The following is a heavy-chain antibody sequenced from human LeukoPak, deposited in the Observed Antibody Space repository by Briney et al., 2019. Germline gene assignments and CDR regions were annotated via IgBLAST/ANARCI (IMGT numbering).Heavy chain of an antibody. J-gene: IGHJ3*02. Sequence: SETLSLTCTVSGGSISSGSYYWSWIRQPAGKGLEWIGRIYTSGSTNYNPSHKSRVTISVDTSKNQFSLKLSSVTAADTAVYYCAGRWQPAIGAFDIWGQGTMVTVSS. D-gene: IGHD4-23*01. CDR1: GGSISSGSYY. CDR3: AGRWQPAIGAFDI. CDR2: IYTSGST. V-gene: IGHV4-61*02.